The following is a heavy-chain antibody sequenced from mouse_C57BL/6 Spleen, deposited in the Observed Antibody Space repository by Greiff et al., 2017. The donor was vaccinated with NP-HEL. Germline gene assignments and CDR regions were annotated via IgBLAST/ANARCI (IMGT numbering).Heavy chain of an antibody. V-gene: IGHV5-12*01. J-gene: IGHJ2*01. D-gene: IGHD2-3*01. CDR1: GFTFSDYY. Sequence: EVHLVESGGGLVQPGGSLKLSCAASGFTFSDYYMYWVRQTPEKRLEWVAYISNGGGSTYYPDTVKGRFTISRDNAKNTLYLQMSRLQSEDTAMYYCARQNDGYYCDYWGQGTTLTVSS. CDR3: ARQNDGYYCDY. CDR2: ISNGGGST.